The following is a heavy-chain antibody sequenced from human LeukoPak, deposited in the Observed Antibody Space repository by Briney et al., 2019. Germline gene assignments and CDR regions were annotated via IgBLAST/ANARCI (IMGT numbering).Heavy chain of an antibody. J-gene: IGHJ4*02. CDR1: GFTFSTYS. Sequence: GGSLRLSCAASGFTFSTYSMNWVRQAPGKGLEWGSTISGSGGSTYYADSVKGRFTITRDNSKNTLYLQMNSLRAEDTAVYYCASYDSSGYYHYFDYWGQGTLVTVSS. CDR3: ASYDSSGYYHYFDY. V-gene: IGHV3-23*01. CDR2: ISGSGGST. D-gene: IGHD3-22*01.